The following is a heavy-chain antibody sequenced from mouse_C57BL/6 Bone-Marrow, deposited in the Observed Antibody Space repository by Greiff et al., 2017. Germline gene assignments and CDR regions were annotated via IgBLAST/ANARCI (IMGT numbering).Heavy chain of an antibody. CDR3: ARRAGTNYAMYY. V-gene: IGHV5-15*01. CDR1: GFTFSDYG. Sequence: EVQLVESGGGLVQPGGSLKLSCAASGFTFSDYGMAWVRQAPRKGPEWVAFISNLASSIYYADTVTGRFTISREDAKNTLYLEMSSLRSEDTAMYYCARRAGTNYAMYYWGQGTSVTVSS. CDR2: ISNLASSI. D-gene: IGHD2-14*01. J-gene: IGHJ4*01.